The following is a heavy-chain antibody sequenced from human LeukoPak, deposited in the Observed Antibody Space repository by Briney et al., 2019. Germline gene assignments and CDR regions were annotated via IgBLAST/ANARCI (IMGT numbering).Heavy chain of an antibody. CDR1: GGSISSSSYY. D-gene: IGHD4-23*01. CDR2: IYHSGST. J-gene: IGHJ4*02. Sequence: SETLSLTCTVSGGSISSSSYYWGWIRQPPGKGLEWIGSIYHSGSTYYNPSLKSRVTISVDTSKNQFSLKLSSVTAADTAVYYCARQGNGFDYWGQGTLVTVSS. V-gene: IGHV4-39*01. CDR3: ARQGNGFDY.